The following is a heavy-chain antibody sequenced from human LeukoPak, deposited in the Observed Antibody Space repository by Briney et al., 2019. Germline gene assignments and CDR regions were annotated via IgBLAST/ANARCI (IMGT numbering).Heavy chain of an antibody. D-gene: IGHD5-12*01. CDR3: ARSRSGSYFDY. Sequence: PGGSLRLSCAASGFTFSSYAMSWVRQAPGKGLEWISYISSTSSSIYYADSVKGRFTISRDNAKNSLYLQMNSLRAEDTAVYYCARSRSGSYFDYWGQGSLVTVSS. CDR2: ISSTSSSI. J-gene: IGHJ4*02. V-gene: IGHV3-48*01. CDR1: GFTFSSYA.